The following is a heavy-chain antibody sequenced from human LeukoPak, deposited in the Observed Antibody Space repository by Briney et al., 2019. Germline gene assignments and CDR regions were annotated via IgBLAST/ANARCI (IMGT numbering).Heavy chain of an antibody. CDR1: GGSISSYY. CDR3: ASVNDYGDPLPRYMDV. D-gene: IGHD4-17*01. CDR2: IYYSGST. V-gene: IGHV4-59*12. Sequence: SETLSLTCTVSGGSISSYYWSWIRQPPGKGLEWIGYIYYSGSTNYKPSLKSRVTISVDTSKNQFSLKLSSVTAADTAVYYCASVNDYGDPLPRYMDVWGKGTAVTVSS. J-gene: IGHJ6*03.